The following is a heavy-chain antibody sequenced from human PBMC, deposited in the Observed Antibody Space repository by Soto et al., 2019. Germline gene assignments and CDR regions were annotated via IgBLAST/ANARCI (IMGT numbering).Heavy chain of an antibody. Sequence: LVQSGPDVKKPGTSVKVACKTSGFTFSSSAVQWVRQVRGLRLEWIGWIVVASGYSNVAQKFQDRVSLTRDLSTNTAFMELSSLTSEDSAMYYCAADVIGVAGDFDHWGQGTLVSVSS. CDR2: IVVASGYS. D-gene: IGHD6-19*01. V-gene: IGHV1-58*01. J-gene: IGHJ4*02. CDR3: AADVIGVAGDFDH. CDR1: GFTFSSSA.